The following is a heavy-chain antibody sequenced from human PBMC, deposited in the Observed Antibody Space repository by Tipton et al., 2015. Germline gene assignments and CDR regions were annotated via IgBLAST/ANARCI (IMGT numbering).Heavy chain of an antibody. D-gene: IGHD5-24*01. CDR2: IYDSGGI. Sequence: TLSLTCTVSGGSISGSTYYWGWIRQPPGKGLEWIGNIYDSGGIFYNPSLESRVTISVDTSENQFYLSLSSVTAADTAVYYCARQGDIDGYIDNDYWGQGTLVTVSS. CDR3: ARQGDIDGYIDNDY. V-gene: IGHV4-39*01. CDR1: GGSISGSTYY. J-gene: IGHJ4*02.